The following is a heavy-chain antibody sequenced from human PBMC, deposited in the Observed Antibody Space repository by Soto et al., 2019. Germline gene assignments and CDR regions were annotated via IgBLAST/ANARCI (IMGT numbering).Heavy chain of an antibody. CDR1: GFTFSSYA. CDR2: ISYDGSNK. CDR3: ARMSETYYDFWSGYYDY. J-gene: IGHJ4*02. D-gene: IGHD3-3*01. V-gene: IGHV3-30*04. Sequence: GGSLRLSCAASGFTFSSYAMHWVRQAPGKGLEWVAVISYDGSNKYYADSVKGRFTISRDNSKNTLYLQMNSLRAEDPAVYYCARMSETYYDFWSGYYDYWGQGTLVTVSS.